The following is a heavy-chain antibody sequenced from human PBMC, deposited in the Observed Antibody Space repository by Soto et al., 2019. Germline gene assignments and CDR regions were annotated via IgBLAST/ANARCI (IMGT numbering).Heavy chain of an antibody. CDR2: INTYNGKT. J-gene: IGHJ6*02. V-gene: IGHV1-18*01. CDR1: GYIFTSYG. D-gene: IGHD3-16*01. CDR3: AMVDVYVTPSPQDV. Sequence: QVQLVQSGAEVKNPGASVKVSCKTSGYIFTSYGIGWARQAPGQGLEWMGWINTYNGKTNYAQNLQGIVTLTTDTSTSTAYMELRSLRSNDTAIYYCAMVDVYVTPSPQDVWGQGTTVTVSS.